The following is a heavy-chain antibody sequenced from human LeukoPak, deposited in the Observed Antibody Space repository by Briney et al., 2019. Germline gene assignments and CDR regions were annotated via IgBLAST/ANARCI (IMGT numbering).Heavy chain of an antibody. D-gene: IGHD3-10*01. Sequence: GGSLRLSCAASAFTFSSYAMSWVRQAPGKGLEWVSAINNVGDSSYYADSVKGRFTISRDNSKNTLYLQMNSLRAEDTAVYYCAKGGSYYTSSWFDPWGQGPLVTVS. V-gene: IGHV3-23*01. J-gene: IGHJ5*02. CDR3: AKGGSYYTSSWFDP. CDR2: INNVGDSS. CDR1: AFTFSSYA.